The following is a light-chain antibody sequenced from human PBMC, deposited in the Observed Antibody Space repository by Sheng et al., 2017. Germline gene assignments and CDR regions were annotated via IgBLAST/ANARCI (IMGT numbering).Light chain of an antibody. CDR2: DAS. V-gene: IGKV3-11*01. CDR3: QQRRNWPLT. J-gene: IGKJ4*01. Sequence: EIVLTQSPGTLSLSPGERATLSCWASQSVGAYLAWYQQKRGQGPRLLIYDASNRATGIPARFSGSGSGTDFTLTISRLEPEDFAVYYCQQRRNWPLTFGGGTKVEIK. CDR1: QSVGAY.